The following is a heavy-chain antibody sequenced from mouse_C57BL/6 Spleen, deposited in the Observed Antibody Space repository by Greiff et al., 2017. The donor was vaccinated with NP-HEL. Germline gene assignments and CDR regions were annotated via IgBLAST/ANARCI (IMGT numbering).Heavy chain of an antibody. J-gene: IGHJ4*01. CDR3: TGSAYYAMDY. CDR2: IRLKSDNYAT. CDR1: GFTFSNYW. D-gene: IGHD6-1*01. Sequence: EVKLVESGGGLVQPGGSMKLSCVASGFTFSNYWMNWVRQSPEKGLEWVAQIRLKSDNYATHYAESVKGRFTISRDDSKSSVYQQMDNLKAEDTGIYYCTGSAYYAMDYWGQGTSVTVSS. V-gene: IGHV6-3*01.